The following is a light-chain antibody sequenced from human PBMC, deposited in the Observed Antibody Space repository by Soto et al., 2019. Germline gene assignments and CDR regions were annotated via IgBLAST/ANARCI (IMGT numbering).Light chain of an antibody. CDR1: QSVRTS. J-gene: IGKJ3*01. Sequence: EVVLTQSPATLSLSPGERATLSCRASQSVRTSLAWYQHKPGQAPRLLIYATSNRATGIPARFSGSGSGTDFTLTISSLEPEDFAVYYCQQRSSWPFTFGPGTKVDIK. V-gene: IGKV3-11*01. CDR2: ATS. CDR3: QQRSSWPFT.